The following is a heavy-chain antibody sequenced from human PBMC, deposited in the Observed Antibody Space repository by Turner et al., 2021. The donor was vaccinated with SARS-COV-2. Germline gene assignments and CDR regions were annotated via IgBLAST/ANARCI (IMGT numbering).Heavy chain of an antibody. CDR3: ASPGGNSGWFFAYDI. J-gene: IGHJ3*02. V-gene: IGHV4-39*01. D-gene: IGHD6-19*01. Sequence: QLQLQESGPGLVKPSETLSLTCTVSCCSISSSSYYWGWIRQPPGKGLEWIGSIYYSGSTYYNPSLKSRVTISVDTSKNQFSLKLNSVTAADTAVYYCASPGGNSGWFFAYDIWGQGTMVTVSS. CDR1: CCSISSSSYY. CDR2: IYYSGST.